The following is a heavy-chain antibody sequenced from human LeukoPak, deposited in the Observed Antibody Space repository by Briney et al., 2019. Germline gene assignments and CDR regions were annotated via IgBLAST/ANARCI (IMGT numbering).Heavy chain of an antibody. V-gene: IGHV4-59*01. CDR1: GGSISSYY. Sequence: SETLSLTCTVSGGSISSYYWNWIRQPPGKGLEWIGYIYYSGSTNYNPSLKSRVTISVDTSKNQFSLRLSSVTAADTAVYYCARDSYAVSGYFDYWGQGTLVTVSS. CDR3: ARDSYAVSGYFDY. CDR2: IYYSGST. D-gene: IGHD6-19*01. J-gene: IGHJ4*02.